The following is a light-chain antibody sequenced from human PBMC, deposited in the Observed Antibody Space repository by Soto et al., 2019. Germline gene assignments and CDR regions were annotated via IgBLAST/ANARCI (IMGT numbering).Light chain of an antibody. Sequence: EIVLTQSPDTLSLSPGERATLSCMASQSVSTNSLAWYQQKPGQAPRPLIYGASSRATGTPERFSGSGSETDFTSTISRLAPEDFAVYYWHHYGSSALTFGGGTKVEIK. CDR3: HHYGSSALT. CDR1: QSVSTNS. J-gene: IGKJ4*01. V-gene: IGKV3-20*01. CDR2: GAS.